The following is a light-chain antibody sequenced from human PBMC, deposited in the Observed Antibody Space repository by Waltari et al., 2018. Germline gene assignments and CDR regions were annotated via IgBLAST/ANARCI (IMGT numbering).Light chain of an antibody. V-gene: IGLV2-14*01. CDR2: EVS. CDR3: SSYTSSSTLL. Sequence: QSALTQPASVSGSPGQSITIPCSGTSRDVGCYNYVSWFQQHPGKAPKLMIYEVSNRPSGVSNRFSGSKSGNTASLTISGLQAEDEADYYCSSYTSSSTLLFGGGTKLTVL. CDR1: SRDVGCYNY. J-gene: IGLJ2*01.